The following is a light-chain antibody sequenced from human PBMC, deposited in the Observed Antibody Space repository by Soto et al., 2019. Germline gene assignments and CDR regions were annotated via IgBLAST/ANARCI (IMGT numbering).Light chain of an antibody. V-gene: IGLV2-8*01. J-gene: IGLJ2*01. CDR1: SSDVGGNNY. CDR2: EVT. CDR3: GSYAGSNNVI. Sequence: QSALTQPPSASGSPGQSVAISCTGTSSDVGGNNYVSWYQQHPGKAPKLMVYEVTKRPSGVPDRFSGSKSGNTAALTVSGLQAEDKADYFRGSYAGSNNVIFGGGTKLTAL.